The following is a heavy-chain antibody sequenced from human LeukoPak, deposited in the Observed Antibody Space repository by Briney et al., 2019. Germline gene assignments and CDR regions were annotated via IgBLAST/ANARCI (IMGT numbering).Heavy chain of an antibody. CDR2: IYFSGST. Sequence: SETLSLTCTVSGGSISSTTYYWVWIRQPPGKGLEWIGSIYFSGSTFYNPSLKSRVTISVDTSKDQFSLRLSSVTAADTAVYFCVRQSTSSKNPPDFWGQGTLVTVSS. CDR1: GGSISSTTYY. D-gene: IGHD2-2*01. V-gene: IGHV4-39*01. J-gene: IGHJ4*02. CDR3: VRQSTSSKNPPDF.